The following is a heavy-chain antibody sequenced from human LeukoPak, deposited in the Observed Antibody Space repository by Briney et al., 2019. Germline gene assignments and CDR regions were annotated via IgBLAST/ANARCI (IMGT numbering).Heavy chain of an antibody. V-gene: IGHV3-23*01. J-gene: IGHJ4*02. D-gene: IGHD1-14*01. CDR3: AKPARTDYTDY. Sequence: PGGSLRLSCAASGFTFSSHAMNWGRHAPGGGLELGSGINGSGGSTYYARSVKGRFTISRDNSKNTLYLQMNSLRAEDTAVYYCAKPARTDYTDYWGQGTLVTVSS. CDR1: GFTFSSHA. CDR2: INGSGGST.